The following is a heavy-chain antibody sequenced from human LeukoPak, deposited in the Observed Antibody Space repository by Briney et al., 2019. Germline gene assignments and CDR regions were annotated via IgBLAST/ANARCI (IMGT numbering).Heavy chain of an antibody. D-gene: IGHD2-2*01. J-gene: IGHJ4*02. CDR3: AKQSKLSCSSTTCPLDY. CDR2: ISGSGGST. V-gene: IGHV3-23*01. CDR1: GFTFSSYA. Sequence: PGGSLRLSCAASGFTFSSYAMSWVRQAPGKGLEWVSAISGSGGSTYYADSVKARFIISRDNSKNTLYLQMSSLRAEDTAVYYCAKQSKLSCSSTTCPLDYWGQGTLVTVSS.